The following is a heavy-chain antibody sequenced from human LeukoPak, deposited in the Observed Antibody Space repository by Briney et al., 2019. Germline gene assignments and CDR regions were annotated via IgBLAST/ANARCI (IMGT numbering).Heavy chain of an antibody. V-gene: IGHV3-7*01. J-gene: IGHJ3*02. Sequence: GGSLRLSCAASGFTFSNYWMTWVRQAPGKGLEWVANINQDGSLKYYVDSVKGRFTISRDNAKNSLYLQVNSLRAEDTAVYYCARDSPSGSSDGFDIWGQGTMVTVSS. CDR3: ARDSPSGSSDGFDI. CDR1: GFTFSNYW. CDR2: INQDGSLK.